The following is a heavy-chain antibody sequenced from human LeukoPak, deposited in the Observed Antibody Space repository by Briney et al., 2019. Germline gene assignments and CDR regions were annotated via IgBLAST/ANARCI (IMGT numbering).Heavy chain of an antibody. Sequence: PGGSLRFSCAAPGFTFSSYAMHWVRQAPGKGLEWVAVISYDGSNKYYADSVKGRFTISRDNSKNTLYLQMNSLRAEDTAVYYCARSWYFDYWGQGTLVTVSS. J-gene: IGHJ4*02. V-gene: IGHV3-30-3*01. CDR2: ISYDGSNK. D-gene: IGHD6-13*01. CDR1: GFTFSSYA. CDR3: ARSWYFDY.